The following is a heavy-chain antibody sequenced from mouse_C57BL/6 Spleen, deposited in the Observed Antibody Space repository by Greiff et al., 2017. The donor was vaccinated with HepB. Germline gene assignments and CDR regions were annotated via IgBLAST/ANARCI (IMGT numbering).Heavy chain of an antibody. J-gene: IGHJ3*01. V-gene: IGHV1-15*01. CDR1: GYTFTDYE. CDR2: IDPETGGT. D-gene: IGHD1-1*01. CDR3: TNYYGSSSWFAY. Sequence: LQESGAELVRPGASVTLSCKASGYTFTDYEMHWVKQTPVHGLEWIGAIDPETGGTAYNQKFKGKAILTADKSSSTAYMELRSLTSEDSAVYYCTNYYGSSSWFAYWGQGTLVTVSA.